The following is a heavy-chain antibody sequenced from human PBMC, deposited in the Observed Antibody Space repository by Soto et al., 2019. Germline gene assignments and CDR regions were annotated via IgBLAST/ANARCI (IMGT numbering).Heavy chain of an antibody. CDR1: GGSVNSGGYY. CDR2: IYYSGST. CDR3: ARGRSTSGWSYFDY. J-gene: IGHJ4*02. D-gene: IGHD3-3*01. V-gene: IGHV4-31*03. Sequence: SETLSLTGTVSGGSVNSGGYYWSWIRQHPGKGLEWIGYIYYSGSTYYNPSLKSRVTISIDTSKNQFSLKLNSVTAADTAVYFCARGRSTSGWSYFDYWGLGTLVTVSS.